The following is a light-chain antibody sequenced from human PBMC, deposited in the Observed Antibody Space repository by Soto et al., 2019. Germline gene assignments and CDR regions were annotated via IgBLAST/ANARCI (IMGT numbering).Light chain of an antibody. Sequence: QLVLTQSPSASASLGASVKLTCTLSSGHSSYATAWHQQQPEKGPRYLMKLNSDGSHSKGDGIPDRFSGSSSGAERYLTISSLQSEDEADYYCQTWGTGFWVFGGGTKVTVL. J-gene: IGLJ3*02. CDR1: SGHSSYA. CDR2: LNSDGSH. CDR3: QTWGTGFWV. V-gene: IGLV4-69*01.